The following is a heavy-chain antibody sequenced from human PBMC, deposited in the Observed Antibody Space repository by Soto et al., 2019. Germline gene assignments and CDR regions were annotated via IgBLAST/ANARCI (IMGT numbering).Heavy chain of an antibody. Sequence: QLQLQESGPGLVKPSETLSLTCTVSGGSISSSSSYWGWIRQPPGKGLEWIGSIYYSGNTYYNPSLQSRVTMSVDTSKKQFSLTLKSVTAADTAVYYCARGLYYYGAGSLPDYWGQGTLVTVSS. CDR3: ARGLYYYGAGSLPDY. CDR2: IYYSGNT. D-gene: IGHD3-10*01. V-gene: IGHV4-39*01. J-gene: IGHJ4*02. CDR1: GGSISSSSSY.